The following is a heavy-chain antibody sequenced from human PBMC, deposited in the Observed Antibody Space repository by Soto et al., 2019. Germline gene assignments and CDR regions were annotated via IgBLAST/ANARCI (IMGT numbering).Heavy chain of an antibody. Sequence: QVQLQQWGSGLLKPSETLSLTCAIYGGSFSDYYWHWIRQAPGKGLEWIGEIHLSGRVNFTPSLKSRATLSMDTSKNQFFLTLRSVTAADTDVYYCARTPTRGASAWLDPWGRGNLVTVSS. CDR3: ARTPTRGASAWLDP. J-gene: IGHJ5*02. CDR2: IHLSGRV. D-gene: IGHD1-26*01. CDR1: GGSFSDYY. V-gene: IGHV4-34*01.